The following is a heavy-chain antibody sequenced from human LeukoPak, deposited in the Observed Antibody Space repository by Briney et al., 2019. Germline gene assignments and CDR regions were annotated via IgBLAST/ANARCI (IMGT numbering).Heavy chain of an antibody. CDR1: GYTFTSYD. CDR2: MNPNRGNT. Sequence: ASVKVSCKASGYTFTSYDINWVRQATGQGLEWMGWMNPNRGNTGYAQKFQGRVTITRNTSISTAYMELSSLRSEDTAVYYCARGQNVYYYDSSGYYRWGQGTLVTVSS. D-gene: IGHD3-22*01. CDR3: ARGQNVYYYDSSGYYR. V-gene: IGHV1-8*03. J-gene: IGHJ4*02.